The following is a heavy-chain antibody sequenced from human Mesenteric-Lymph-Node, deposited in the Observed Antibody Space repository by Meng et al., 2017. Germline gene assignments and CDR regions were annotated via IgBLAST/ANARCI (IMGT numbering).Heavy chain of an antibody. CDR3: ARTIRLIDWCYFDY. CDR2: ILSDGSNK. D-gene: IGHD2-8*02. CDR1: GFTSSTYA. V-gene: IGHV3-30*07. J-gene: IGHJ4*02. Sequence: GESLKISCAASGFTSSTYAMHWVRQAPGKGLEWVAVILSDGSNKHHAESVKGRFTISRDNSKNTLYLQMNSLRAEDTAVYYCARTIRLIDWCYFDYWGQGTLVTVSS.